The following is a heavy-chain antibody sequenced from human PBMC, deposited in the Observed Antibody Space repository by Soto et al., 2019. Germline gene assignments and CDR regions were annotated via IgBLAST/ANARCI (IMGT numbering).Heavy chain of an antibody. CDR1: GGSFSGYY. D-gene: IGHD2-2*01. CDR2: INHSGST. V-gene: IGHV4-34*01. CDR3: ARGGRRYQHRYYYYYGMDV. Sequence: SETLSLTCAVYGGSFSGYYWSWIRQPPGKGLEWIGEINHSGSTNYNPSLKSRVTISVDTSKNQFSLKLSSVTAADTAVYYCARGGRRYQHRYYYYYGMDVWGQGTTVTVSS. J-gene: IGHJ6*02.